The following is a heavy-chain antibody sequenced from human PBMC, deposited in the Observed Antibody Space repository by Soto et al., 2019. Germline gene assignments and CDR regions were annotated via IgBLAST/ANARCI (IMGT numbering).Heavy chain of an antibody. CDR3: ARDIAGRGYFDY. J-gene: IGHJ4*02. V-gene: IGHV4-31*03. D-gene: IGHD3-10*01. Sequence: QVQLQESGPGLVKPSQPLSLTCTVSGDSFSSGGYYWSWIRQLPGKGREWIGCICYSGTTYYKQSLKSRVTISVDTSKNQFSLKLNSVTAADTAVYFCARDIAGRGYFDYWGQGTLVSVSS. CDR2: ICYSGTT. CDR1: GDSFSSGGYY.